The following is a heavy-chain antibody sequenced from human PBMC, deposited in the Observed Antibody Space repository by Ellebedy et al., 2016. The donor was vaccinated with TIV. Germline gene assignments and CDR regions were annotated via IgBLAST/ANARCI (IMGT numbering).Heavy chain of an antibody. J-gene: IGHJ3*01. CDR2: IYYSGST. V-gene: IGHV4-59*12. CDR3: ARAPASYYDSSGYDDAFDL. D-gene: IGHD3-22*01. CDR1: GGSIRSYY. Sequence: MPSETLSLTCTVSGGSIRSYYWSWIRQPPGRGLEWIGYIYYSGSTNYNPSLKSRVTMSVDTSKNQFSLKLSSVTAADTAVYYCARAPASYYDSSGYDDAFDLWGQGTMVTVSS.